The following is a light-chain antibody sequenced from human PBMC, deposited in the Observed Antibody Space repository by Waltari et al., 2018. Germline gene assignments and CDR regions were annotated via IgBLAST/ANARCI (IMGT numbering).Light chain of an antibody. V-gene: IGKV1-5*03. CDR2: KTY. Sequence: DIQMTQSPSTLSASVGDRVTITCRASQSISDWLDWYQQKPGKAPELLIYKTYILESGVPSRFSGSGSGTEFTLTITSLQPDDFATYFCQHYNSYSPWTFGQGTKVEIK. CDR3: QHYNSYSPWT. CDR1: QSISDW. J-gene: IGKJ1*01.